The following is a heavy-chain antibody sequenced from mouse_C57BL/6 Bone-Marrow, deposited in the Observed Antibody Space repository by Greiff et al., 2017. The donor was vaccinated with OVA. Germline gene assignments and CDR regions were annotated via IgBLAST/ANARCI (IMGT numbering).Heavy chain of an antibody. J-gene: IGHJ4*01. CDR1: GYTFTSYG. D-gene: IGHD1-1*01. V-gene: IGHV1-81*01. CDR3: AREDYGRDYAMDY. Sequence: LQESGAELARPGASVKLSCKASGYTFTSYGISWVKQRTGQGLEWIGEIYPRSGNTYYNEKFKGKATLTADKSSSTAYMELRSLTSEDSAVYFCAREDYGRDYAMDYWGQGTSVTVSS. CDR2: IYPRSGNT.